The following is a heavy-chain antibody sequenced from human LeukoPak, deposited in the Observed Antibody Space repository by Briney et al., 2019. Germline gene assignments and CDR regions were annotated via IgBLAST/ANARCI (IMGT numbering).Heavy chain of an antibody. D-gene: IGHD4-17*01. J-gene: IGHJ3*02. V-gene: IGHV3-23*01. CDR2: ISGSGGST. CDR3: AKDSTVTLPPLDAFDI. CDR1: GFTFSSYG. Sequence: GGSLRLSCAASGFTFSSYGMSWVRQAPGKGLEWVSAISGSGGSTYYADSVKGRFTISRDNSKNTLYLQMNSLRAEDTAVYYCAKDSTVTLPPLDAFDIWGQGTMVTVSS.